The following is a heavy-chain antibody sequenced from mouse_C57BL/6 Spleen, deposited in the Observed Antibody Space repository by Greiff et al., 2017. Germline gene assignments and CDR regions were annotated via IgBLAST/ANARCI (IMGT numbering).Heavy chain of an antibody. CDR2: IDPSDSYT. D-gene: IGHD1-1*01. Sequence: QVQLQQPGAELVKPGASVKLSCKASGYTFTSYWMQWVKQRPGQGLEWIGEIDPSDSYTNYNQKFKGKATLTVDTSSSTAYMQLSSLTSEDSAVYYCARNYYGSSYGYMDVWGTGTTVTVSS. CDR3: ARNYYGSSYGYMDV. V-gene: IGHV1-50*01. CDR1: GYTFTSYW. J-gene: IGHJ1*03.